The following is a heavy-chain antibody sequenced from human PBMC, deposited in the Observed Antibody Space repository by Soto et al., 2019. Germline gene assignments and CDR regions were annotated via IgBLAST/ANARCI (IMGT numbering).Heavy chain of an antibody. J-gene: IGHJ6*04. V-gene: IGHV3-66*01. CDR2: IQSGGPT. CDR1: GFTVSSKY. Sequence: EVQLVESGGGLVQPGGSLRLSCAASGFTVSSKYMSWVRQAPGKGLEWVSLIQSGGPTYYADSVKGRFTISRDTSENTVHLQMDSLRAEDTAVYYCSRDAVLCDGGRCYGVPLYVWGKGTTVTVSS. CDR3: SRDAVLCDGGRCYGVPLYV. D-gene: IGHD2-15*01.